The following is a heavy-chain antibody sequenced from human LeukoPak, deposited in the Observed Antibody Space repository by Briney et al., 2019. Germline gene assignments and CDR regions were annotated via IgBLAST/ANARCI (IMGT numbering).Heavy chain of an antibody. D-gene: IGHD3-10*01. V-gene: IGHV4-39*07. J-gene: IGHJ5*02. Sequence: SETLSLTCTVSGGSISSSGSYWGWIRQPPGKGLEWIGEINHSGSTNYNPSLKSRVTISVDTSKNQFSLKLSSVTAADTAVYYCARGRGHLYYYGSGRVRWFDPWGQGTLVTVSS. CDR3: ARGRGHLYYYGSGRVRWFDP. CDR2: INHSGST. CDR1: GGSISSSGSY.